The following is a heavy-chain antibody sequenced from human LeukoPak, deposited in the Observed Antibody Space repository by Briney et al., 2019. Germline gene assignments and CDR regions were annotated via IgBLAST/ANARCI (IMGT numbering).Heavy chain of an antibody. J-gene: IGHJ4*02. CDR1: GFTFSDFY. V-gene: IGHV3-11*04. CDR2: ISSSQRAI. Sequence: GGSLRLSCAASGFTFSDFYMSWIRQAPGKGLEWVSLISSSQRAINYGDAVKGRFTISRDNAKNSLYLQMNSLRAEDTAVYYCARDGGYLSFDYWGQGTLVTVSS. D-gene: IGHD5-12*01. CDR3: ARDGGYLSFDY.